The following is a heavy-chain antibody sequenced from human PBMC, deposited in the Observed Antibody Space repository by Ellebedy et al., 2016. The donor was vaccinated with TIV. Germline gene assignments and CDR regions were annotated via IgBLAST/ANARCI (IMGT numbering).Heavy chain of an antibody. CDR1: GYTFTGSY. CDR2: SNPNSGST. CDR3: ARPPTYGDNENWFDP. D-gene: IGHD4-17*01. J-gene: IGHJ5*02. V-gene: IGHV1-2*02. Sequence: AASVKVSCKSSGYTFTGSYIHWVRQAPGQGLEWMGWSNPNSGSTNYEQKFQGRVTMTRDTSISTVYMELSSLRSDDTAVYFCARPPTYGDNENWFDPWGQGTLVTVSS.